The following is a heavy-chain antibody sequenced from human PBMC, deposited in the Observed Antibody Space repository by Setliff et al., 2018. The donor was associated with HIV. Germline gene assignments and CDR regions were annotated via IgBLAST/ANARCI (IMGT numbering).Heavy chain of an antibody. CDR2: IRSKANGGTR. CDR1: GFSFSYAW. J-gene: IGHJ5*02. V-gene: IGHV3-15*01. D-gene: IGHD1-26*01. Sequence: GGSLRLSCAASGFSFSYAWMSWVRQAPGKGLEWVGHIRSKANGGTREYAAPVKGRFTISRDDSKNTLYLQMNSLEIEDTAVYYCTTRLSGSYIPNWFDPWGQGTLVTVPQ. CDR3: TTRLSGSYIPNWFDP.